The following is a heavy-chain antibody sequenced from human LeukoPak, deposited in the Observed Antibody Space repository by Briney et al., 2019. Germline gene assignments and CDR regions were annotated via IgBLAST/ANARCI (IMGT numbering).Heavy chain of an antibody. Sequence: SETLSLTCAVYGGSFSGYYWSWIRQPPGKGLEWIGEINHSGSTNYNPSLKSRVTISADTSKNQFSLKLSSVTAADTAVYYCARGKDDLPDYWGQGTLVTVSS. D-gene: IGHD3-16*01. CDR1: GGSFSGYY. CDR3: ARGKDDLPDY. J-gene: IGHJ4*02. V-gene: IGHV4-34*01. CDR2: INHSGST.